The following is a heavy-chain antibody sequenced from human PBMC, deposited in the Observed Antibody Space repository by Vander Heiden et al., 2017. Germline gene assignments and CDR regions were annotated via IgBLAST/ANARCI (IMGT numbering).Heavy chain of an antibody. D-gene: IGHD3-22*01. J-gene: IGHJ4*02. V-gene: IGHV4-4*07. CDR1: GGSMGNYY. CDR2: IYTGGST. Sequence: QVQLQESGPGLVRPSETLCLTGAVSGGSMGNYYWTWLRQHAGMGLEWLGRIYTGGSTNYNPSLKSRVTMSVATSKNQFSLKLTSVTAADTAVYYCVGNYYDSRGYYFIDSWGQGTLVTVS. CDR3: VGNYYDSRGYYFIDS.